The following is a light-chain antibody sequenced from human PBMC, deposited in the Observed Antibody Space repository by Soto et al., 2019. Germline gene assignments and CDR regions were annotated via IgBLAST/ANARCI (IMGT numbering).Light chain of an antibody. V-gene: IGKV3-15*01. CDR1: QGIKDY. Sequence: EIVMTQSPATLSVSPGERATLSCRASQGIKDYVAWFQQKPGQAPRLLIYGASTRATAIPARFSGSGSGTEFTLSISSLQSEDIGIYYCQQYDSWPYTFGPGSKVHFK. CDR2: GAS. J-gene: IGKJ3*01. CDR3: QQYDSWPYT.